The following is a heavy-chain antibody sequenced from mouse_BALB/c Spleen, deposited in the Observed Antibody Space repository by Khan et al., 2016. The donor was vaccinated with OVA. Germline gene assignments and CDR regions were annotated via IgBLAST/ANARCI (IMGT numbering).Heavy chain of an antibody. V-gene: IGHV5-4*02. J-gene: IGHJ3*01. CDR2: ISDINSYI. Sequence: EVELVESGGGLMKPGGSLKLSCAASGFTFSDYYMYWVRQTPEKRLEWVATISDINSYIYYPDNVKGRFTISRDNAKNNLYLQMNSLKSDDTAMYYCIRGYYGDPFAYWGQGTLVTVSA. CDR1: GFTFSDYY. D-gene: IGHD2-13*01. CDR3: IRGYYGDPFAY.